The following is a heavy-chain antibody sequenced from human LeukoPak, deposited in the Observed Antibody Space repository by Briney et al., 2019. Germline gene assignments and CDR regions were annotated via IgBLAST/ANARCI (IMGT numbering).Heavy chain of an antibody. CDR2: VNHSGST. V-gene: IGHV4-34*01. Sequence: SSETLSLTCTVSGGSISSNYRSWIRQPPGKGLEWIGEVNHSGSTNYNPSLKSRVTISVDTSKNQFSLKLSSVTAADTAVYYCARGLSRLRLGNWGKGTLVTVSS. D-gene: IGHD7-27*01. CDR1: GGSISSNY. CDR3: ARGLSRLRLGN. J-gene: IGHJ4*02.